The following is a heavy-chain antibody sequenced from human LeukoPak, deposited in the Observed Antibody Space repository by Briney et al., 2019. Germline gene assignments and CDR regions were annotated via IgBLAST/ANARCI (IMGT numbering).Heavy chain of an antibody. V-gene: IGHV4-59*08. D-gene: IGHD5-12*01. Sequence: NASETLSLTCTVSGGSISSYYWSWIRQPPGKGLEWIGYIYYSGSTNYNPSLKSRVTISVDTSKNQFSLKLSSVTAADTAVYYCARGEYSGYVFDYWGQGTLVTVSS. CDR2: IYYSGST. CDR1: GGSISSYY. J-gene: IGHJ4*02. CDR3: ARGEYSGYVFDY.